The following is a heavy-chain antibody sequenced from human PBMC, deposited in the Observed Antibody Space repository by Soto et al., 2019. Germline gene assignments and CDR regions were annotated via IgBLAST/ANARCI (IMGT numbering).Heavy chain of an antibody. V-gene: IGHV3-21*06. D-gene: IGHD1-7*01. CDR1: GLIFSGDT. J-gene: IGHJ4*02. CDR3: AMELNSSTEGH. Sequence: EVQLVESGGGLVKPGGSLRLSCVASGLIFSGDTFNWVRQAPGKGLEWVSSISIVPESMYYADSVKGRFTISRGTARNTIYSQLNRLRAEDTAVYFFAMELNSSTEGHWGQGTQVTVSS. CDR2: ISIVPESM.